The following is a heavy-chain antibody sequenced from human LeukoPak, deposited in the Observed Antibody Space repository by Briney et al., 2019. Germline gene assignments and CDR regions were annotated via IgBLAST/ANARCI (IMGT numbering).Heavy chain of an antibody. J-gene: IGHJ4*02. CDR1: GFTFSTYA. D-gene: IGHD3-22*01. Sequence: WGSLRLSCAASGFTFSTYAMNWVRQAPGKGLEWVSGISGSGDNTYYTDSVKGRFTISRDNPKDTLYLQMNSLRAEDTAVYYCAKERSSGVYRLFDYWGQGTLVTVSS. CDR3: AKERSSGVYRLFDY. CDR2: ISGSGDNT. V-gene: IGHV3-23*01.